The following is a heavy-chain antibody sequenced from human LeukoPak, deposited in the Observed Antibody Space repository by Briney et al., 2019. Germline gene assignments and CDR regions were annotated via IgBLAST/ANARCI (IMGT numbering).Heavy chain of an antibody. J-gene: IGHJ5*02. CDR3: ARGLRLMTTVTTYWFDP. CDR1: GGSLSSSSYY. D-gene: IGHD4-17*01. CDR2: IYYSGST. V-gene: IGHV4-39*07. Sequence: SETLSLTCTVSGGSLSSSSYYWGWIRQPPGKGLEWIGSIYYSGSTYYNPSLKSRVTISVDTSKNQFSLKLSSVTAADTAVYYCARGLRLMTTVTTYWFDPWGQGTLVTVSS.